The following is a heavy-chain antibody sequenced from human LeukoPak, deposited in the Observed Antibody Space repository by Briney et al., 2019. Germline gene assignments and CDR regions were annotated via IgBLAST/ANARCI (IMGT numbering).Heavy chain of an antibody. Sequence: GSLRLSCAASGFTVSSNYMSWVRQAPGKGLEWVSVIYSVGSTYSADSVKGRFTISRDNSKNTLYLQMNSLRAEDTAVYYCARDPGYYYGMDVWGQGTTVTLPS. CDR2: IYSVGST. V-gene: IGHV3-66*01. CDR3: ARDPGYYYGMDV. J-gene: IGHJ6*02. CDR1: GFTVSSNY. D-gene: IGHD3-10*01.